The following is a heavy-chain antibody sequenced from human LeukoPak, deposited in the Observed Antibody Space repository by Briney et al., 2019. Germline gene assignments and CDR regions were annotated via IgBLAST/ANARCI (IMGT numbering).Heavy chain of an antibody. Sequence: GGSLRLSCAASGLSFSSYNMNWVRQAPGKGLEWEAVIWYDGSNKYYADSVKGRFTISRDNSKNTLYLQMNSLRAEDTAVYYCAKAPIVVVPDVLDYWGQGTLVTVSS. J-gene: IGHJ4*02. CDR2: IWYDGSNK. D-gene: IGHD2-2*01. CDR1: GLSFSSYN. V-gene: IGHV3-33*06. CDR3: AKAPIVVVPDVLDY.